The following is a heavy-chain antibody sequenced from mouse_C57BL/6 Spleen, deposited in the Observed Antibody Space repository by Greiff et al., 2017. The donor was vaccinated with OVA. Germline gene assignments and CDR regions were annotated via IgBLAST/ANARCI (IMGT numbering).Heavy chain of an antibody. J-gene: IGHJ3*01. CDR2: IYPGSGST. D-gene: IGHD2-4*01. Sequence: QVHVKQPGAELVKPGASVKMSCKASGYTFTSYWITWVKQRPGQGLAWIGDIYPGSGSTNYNEKFKSKATLTVDTSSSTAYMQLSSLTSEDSAVYYCARRGLGAYWGQGTLVTVSA. V-gene: IGHV1-55*01. CDR1: GYTFTSYW. CDR3: ARRGLGAY.